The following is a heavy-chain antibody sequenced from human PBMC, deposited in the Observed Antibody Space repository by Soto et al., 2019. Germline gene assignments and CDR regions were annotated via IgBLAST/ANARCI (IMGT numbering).Heavy chain of an antibody. V-gene: IGHV3-72*01. D-gene: IGHD4-17*01. CDR3: ARVRTTGAYDLDS. Sequence: VHLVESGGGLVQPGGSLRLSCAVSGFTFSDHYMDWVRQAPGKGLEWLGRSRNKANGYTTIYAASVKDRFTISRDDSKDSLVLQMNSLKTEDTAVYHCARVRTTGAYDLDSWGQGTLITVSS. CDR1: GFTFSDHY. CDR2: SRNKANGYTT. J-gene: IGHJ4*02.